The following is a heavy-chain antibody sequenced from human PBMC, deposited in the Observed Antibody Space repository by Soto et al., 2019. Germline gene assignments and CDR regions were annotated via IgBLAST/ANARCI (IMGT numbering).Heavy chain of an antibody. V-gene: IGHV1-3*01. CDR1: GYTFTSYP. D-gene: IGHD1-26*01. Sequence: QVQLVQSGAEVKKPGASVKVSCKASGYTFTSYPMHWVRQAPGQRLEWMGWINAGNGNTKYSQKFQGRVTITSDTSASTAYLELSSMRSEYTAVYYCARDVGATGDWGQGTLVTVSS. J-gene: IGHJ4*02. CDR3: ARDVGATGD. CDR2: INAGNGNT.